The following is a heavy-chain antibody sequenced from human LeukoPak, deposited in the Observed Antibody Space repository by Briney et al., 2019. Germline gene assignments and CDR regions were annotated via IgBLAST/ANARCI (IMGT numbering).Heavy chain of an antibody. D-gene: IGHD3-16*01. CDR2: ISWNSGSI. J-gene: IGHJ3*02. CDR3: AKVLGSTDAFDI. Sequence: GGSLRLSCAASGFTFDDYAMHWVRQAPGKGLERVSGISWNSGSIGYADSVKGRFTISRDNAKNSLYLQMNSLRAEDTALYYCAKVLGSTDAFDIWGQGTMVTVSS. V-gene: IGHV3-9*01. CDR1: GFTFDDYA.